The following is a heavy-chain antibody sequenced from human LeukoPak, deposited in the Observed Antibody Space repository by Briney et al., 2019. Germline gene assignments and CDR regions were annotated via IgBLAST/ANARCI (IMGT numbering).Heavy chain of an antibody. D-gene: IGHD3-22*01. CDR3: ARQLTYYDSSGYCFDY. V-gene: IGHV5-51*01. CDR1: GYSFTRYW. J-gene: IGHJ4*02. Sequence: GESLKISCKGSGYSFTRYWIGWVRQMPGKGLEWMGIIYPGDSDTRYSPSFQGQVTISADKSISTAYLQWSSLKASDTAMYYCARQLTYYDSSGYCFDYWGQGHLVTVSS. CDR2: IYPGDSDT.